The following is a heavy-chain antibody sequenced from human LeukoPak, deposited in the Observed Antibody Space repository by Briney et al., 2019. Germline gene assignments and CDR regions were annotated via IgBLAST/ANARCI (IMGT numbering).Heavy chain of an antibody. CDR1: GFTFSSYG. J-gene: IGHJ4*02. CDR2: ISYDGSNK. D-gene: IGHD3-22*01. Sequence: GGSLRLSCAASGFTFSSYGMHWVRQAPGKGLEWVAVISYDGSNKYYADSVKGRFTISRDNSKNTLYLQMNRLRAEDTAVYYCAKGYYYGSSGYPRVESTSFDFWGQGTLVTVSS. V-gene: IGHV3-30*18. CDR3: AKGYYYGSSGYPRVESTSFDF.